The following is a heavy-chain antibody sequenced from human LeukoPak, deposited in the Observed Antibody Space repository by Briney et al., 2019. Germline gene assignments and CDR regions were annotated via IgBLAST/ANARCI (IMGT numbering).Heavy chain of an antibody. J-gene: IGHJ4*02. CDR2: IYPRGST. Sequence: KASETLSLTCTVSGGSISSYYWSWIRQPAGKGLEWIGYIYPRGSTYYNPSLKSRVILSLDKSANQFSLNLSSVTAADTAVYYCARFSPRAMGNYLDFWGQGTLVTVSS. CDR3: ARFSPRAMGNYLDF. D-gene: IGHD7-27*01. V-gene: IGHV4-4*07. CDR1: GGSISSYY.